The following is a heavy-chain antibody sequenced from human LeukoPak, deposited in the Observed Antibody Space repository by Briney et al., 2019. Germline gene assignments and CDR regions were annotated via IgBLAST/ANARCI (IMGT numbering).Heavy chain of an antibody. CDR2: IYYTGTT. CDR3: VRHDYYGSLNWFDP. J-gene: IGHJ5*02. V-gene: IGHV4-39*01. Sequence: SETLSLTCIVSGGSFNSPNYYWGWIRQPPGKGLEWIATIYYTGTTYYNPSLKSRSTIYVDTSKNQFSLKLTSVPAADTAVYYCVRHDYYGSLNWFDPWGQGTLITVSS. D-gene: IGHD3-10*01. CDR1: GGSFNSPNYY.